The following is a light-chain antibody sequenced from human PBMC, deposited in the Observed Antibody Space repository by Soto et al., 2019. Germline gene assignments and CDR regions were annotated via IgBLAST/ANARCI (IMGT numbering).Light chain of an antibody. J-gene: IGLJ2*01. CDR3: SSYTSSSTLD. CDR2: DVS. CDR1: SSDVGGYKY. Sequence: QSALTQPASVSGSPGQSITISCTGTSSDVGGYKYVSWYQQHPGKAPKLMIYDVSNRPSGVSNRFSGSKSGNTASLTISGLQAEHEADYYCSSYTSSSTLDFGGGTKLTVL. V-gene: IGLV2-14*01.